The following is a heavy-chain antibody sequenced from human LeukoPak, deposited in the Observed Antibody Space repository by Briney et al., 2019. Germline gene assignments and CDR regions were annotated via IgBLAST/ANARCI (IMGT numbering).Heavy chain of an antibody. D-gene: IGHD6-13*01. CDR1: GGSFSGYY. CDR3: ARGSSRYGDDY. V-gene: IGHV4-34*01. CDR2: INHSGST. J-gene: IGHJ4*02. Sequence: SETLSLTCAVYGGSFSGYYWSWIRQPPGKGLEWIGEINHSGSTNYNPSLKSRVTISVDTSKNQFSLKLSPVTAADTAVYYCARGSSRYGDDYWGQGTLVTVSS.